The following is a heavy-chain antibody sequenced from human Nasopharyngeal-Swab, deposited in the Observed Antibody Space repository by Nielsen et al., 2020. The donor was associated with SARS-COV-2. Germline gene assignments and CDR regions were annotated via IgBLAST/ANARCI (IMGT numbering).Heavy chain of an antibody. J-gene: IGHJ4*02. Sequence: GESLKISCAASGFTFTNYWMHWVRQAPGKGLVWVSRINSDESSTSYADSVKGRFTISRDNAENTLYLQMNSLRAEDMAVCYCARDPYDGSGHFDYWGQGTLVIVSS. CDR1: GFTFTNYW. CDR2: INSDESST. CDR3: ARDPYDGSGHFDY. D-gene: IGHD3-22*01. V-gene: IGHV3-74*01.